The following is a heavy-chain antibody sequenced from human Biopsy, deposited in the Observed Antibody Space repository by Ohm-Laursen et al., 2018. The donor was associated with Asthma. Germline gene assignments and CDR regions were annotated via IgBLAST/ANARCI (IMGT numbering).Heavy chain of an antibody. J-gene: IGHJ5*02. CDR3: ARVAYGDLTCFDP. V-gene: IGHV3-74*01. CDR1: GFTFSSYW. Sequence: SLRLSCAASGFTFSSYWMHWVRQAPGKGLVWVSRINSDGSSTSYADSVKGRFTTSRDNAKNTLYLQMNSLRAEDTAVYYCARVAYGDLTCFDPWGQGTLATVSS. CDR2: INSDGSST. D-gene: IGHD4-17*01.